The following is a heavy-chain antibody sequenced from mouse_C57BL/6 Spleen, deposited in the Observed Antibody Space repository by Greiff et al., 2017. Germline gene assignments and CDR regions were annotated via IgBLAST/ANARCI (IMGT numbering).Heavy chain of an antibody. Sequence: EVQLQQSGPELVKPGASVKISCKASGYTFTDYYMNWVKQSHGKSLEWIGDINPNNGVTSYNQKFKGKATLTVDKSSSTAYMECRSLTSEDSAVYYGARKGYYGSPLLWAMGYWGQGASVT. CDR2: INPNNGVT. V-gene: IGHV1-26*01. CDR1: GYTFTDYY. CDR3: ARKGYYGSPLLWAMGY. J-gene: IGHJ4*01. D-gene: IGHD1-1*01.